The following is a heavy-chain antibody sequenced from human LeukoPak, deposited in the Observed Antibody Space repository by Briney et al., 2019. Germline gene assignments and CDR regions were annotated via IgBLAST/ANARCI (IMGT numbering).Heavy chain of an antibody. Sequence: SGGSLRLSCGASGFTVSSDYMSWVRQAPGKGLEWVSVIYSGGSTYYADSVKGRFTISRDNSKNTLYLQMNSLRAEDTAVYYCARLGYSYGAKYYFDYWGQGTLVTVSS. J-gene: IGHJ4*02. D-gene: IGHD5-18*01. CDR3: ARLGYSYGAKYYFDY. CDR1: GFTVSSDY. V-gene: IGHV3-66*04. CDR2: IYSGGST.